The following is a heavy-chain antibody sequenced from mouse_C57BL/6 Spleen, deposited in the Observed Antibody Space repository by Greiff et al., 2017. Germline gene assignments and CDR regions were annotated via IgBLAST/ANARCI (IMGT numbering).Heavy chain of an antibody. CDR2: VYPYSGGT. D-gene: IGHD1-1*01. V-gene: IGHV1-72*04. Sequence: QVQLQQPGAVLVKPGASVKLSCKASGYTFTRYWMHWVKQRPGRGLEWIGSVYPYSGGTRYNEKFKSKATLTVDTSSSTAYMELNSLTSEDAEVDDCARSGVNCYGSSYDYWGQGTTLTVSA. CDR3: ARSGVNCYGSSYDY. CDR1: GYTFTRYW. J-gene: IGHJ2*01.